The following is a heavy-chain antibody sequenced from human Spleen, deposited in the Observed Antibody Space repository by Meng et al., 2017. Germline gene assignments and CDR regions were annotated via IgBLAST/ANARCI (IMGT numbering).Heavy chain of an antibody. CDR3: ARGNYYGSGTYITWFDP. J-gene: IGHJ5*02. D-gene: IGHD3-10*01. Sequence: SETLSLTCTVSGGSVSSDISYWAWIRQPPGKGLEWIGEINHSGSTNYNPSLKSRVTISVDTSKNQFSLKLSSVTAADTAVYYCARGNYYGSGTYITWFDPWGQGTLVTVSS. V-gene: IGHV4-39*07. CDR1: GGSVSSDISY. CDR2: INHSGST.